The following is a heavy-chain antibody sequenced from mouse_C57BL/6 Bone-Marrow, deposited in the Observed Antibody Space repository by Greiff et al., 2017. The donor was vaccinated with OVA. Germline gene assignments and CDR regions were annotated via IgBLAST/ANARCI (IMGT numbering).Heavy chain of an antibody. Sequence: QVQLQQSGPELVKPGASVKISCKASGYAFSSSWMNWVKQRPGKGLEWIGRIYPGVGDTNYNGKFKGKATLTADKSSSTAYMQLSSLTSEDSAVYFCARWGQLRSAYWGQGTLVTVSA. V-gene: IGHV1-82*01. CDR3: ARWGQLRSAY. CDR2: IYPGVGDT. CDR1: GYAFSSSW. D-gene: IGHD3-2*02. J-gene: IGHJ3*01.